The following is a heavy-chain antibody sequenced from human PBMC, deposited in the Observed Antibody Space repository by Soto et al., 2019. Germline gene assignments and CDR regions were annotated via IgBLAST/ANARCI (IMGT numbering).Heavy chain of an antibody. Sequence: GRSLRLSCAASGFTFSSYAMTWVRQAPGKGLEWVSTISGTGGNTYYADSVKGRFTISRDNSKNTVYLQMNSLRAEDTAVYYCVKAVYLLDFDYWGQGTLVTVSS. D-gene: IGHD1-20*01. CDR3: VKAVYLLDFDY. CDR1: GFTFSSYA. V-gene: IGHV3-23*01. CDR2: ISGTGGNT. J-gene: IGHJ4*02.